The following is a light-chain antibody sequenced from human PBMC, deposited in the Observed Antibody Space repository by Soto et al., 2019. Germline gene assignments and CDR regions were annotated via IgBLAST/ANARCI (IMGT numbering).Light chain of an antibody. CDR3: SSYTSSSTS. J-gene: IGLJ1*01. CDR2: DVS. CDR1: SSDVGGYNY. V-gene: IGLV2-14*01. Sequence: QSALTQPASVAGSPGQSITLSCTGTSSDVGGYNYVSWYQQHPGKAPKLMIYDVSNRPSGVSNRFSGSKSGNTGSLTISGLQAEDEADYYCSSYTSSSTSFGTGTKLTVL.